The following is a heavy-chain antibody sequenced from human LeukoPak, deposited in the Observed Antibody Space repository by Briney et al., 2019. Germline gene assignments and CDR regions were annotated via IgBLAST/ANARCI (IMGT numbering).Heavy chain of an antibody. Sequence: SVKVSCKASGGTFSSYAISWVRQAPGQGLEWMGGIIPIFGTANYAQKFQGRVTITADESTSTAYMELSSLRSEDTAVYYCARDGNVLRYFDWLLTASAPDYWGQGTLVTVSS. CDR3: ARDGNVLRYFDWLLTASAPDY. D-gene: IGHD3-9*01. V-gene: IGHV1-69*01. CDR2: IIPIFGTA. CDR1: GGTFSSYA. J-gene: IGHJ4*02.